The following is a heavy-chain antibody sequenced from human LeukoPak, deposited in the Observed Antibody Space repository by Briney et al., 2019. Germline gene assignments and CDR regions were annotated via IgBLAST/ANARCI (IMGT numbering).Heavy chain of an antibody. D-gene: IGHD1-1*01. V-gene: IGHV3-30*02. J-gene: IGHJ4*02. CDR2: IQYDGTIE. Sequence: GGSLRLPCTASGFTFSSHAMHWVRQAPNKGLEWVAFIQYDGTIEFYADSVQGRFTISRDNSLDTLSLQMYSLRAEDTAVYYCVKELNSQRPFDSWGQGALVTVSS. CDR3: VKELNSQRPFDS. CDR1: GFTFSSHA.